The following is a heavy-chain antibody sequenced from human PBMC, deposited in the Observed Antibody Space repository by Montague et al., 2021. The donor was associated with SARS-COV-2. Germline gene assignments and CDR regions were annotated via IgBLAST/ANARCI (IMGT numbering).Heavy chain of an antibody. CDR1: GFTVSSNY. J-gene: IGHJ6*02. Sequence: SLRLSCAASGFTVSSNYMSWVRQAPGKGLEWVSVIYCGGSTYCADSVKGRFTISRENYKNTLYLQMNSMRSEDTAVYYYSTYGMDVWGQGTTVTVSS. CDR2: IYCGGST. V-gene: IGHV3-53*01. CDR3: STYGMDV.